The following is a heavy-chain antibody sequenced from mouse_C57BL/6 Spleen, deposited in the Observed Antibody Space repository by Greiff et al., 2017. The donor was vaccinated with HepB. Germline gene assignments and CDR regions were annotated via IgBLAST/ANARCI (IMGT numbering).Heavy chain of an antibody. Sequence: VQLQQSGPELVKPGASVKISCKASGYAFSSSWMNWVKQRPGKGLEWIGRIYPGDGDTNYNGKFKGKATLTADKSSSTAYMQLSSLTSEDSAVYFCATDGYYDWFAYWGQGTLVTVSA. CDR2: IYPGDGDT. CDR3: ATDGYYDWFAY. J-gene: IGHJ3*01. CDR1: GYAFSSSW. D-gene: IGHD2-3*01. V-gene: IGHV1-82*01.